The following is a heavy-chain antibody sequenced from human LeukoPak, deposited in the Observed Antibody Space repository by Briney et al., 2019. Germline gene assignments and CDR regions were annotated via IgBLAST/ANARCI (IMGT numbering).Heavy chain of an antibody. D-gene: IGHD3-22*01. CDR2: IYPGDSDT. V-gene: IGHV5-51*01. CDR3: ARGYYDSSGYYCLYFDY. Sequence: GESLKISCKGSGYSFTSYWIGWVRQMPGKGLEWMGIIYPGDSDTRYSPSFQGQVTISADKSISTAYLQWSSLKASDTAMSYCARGYYDSSGYYCLYFDYWGQGTLVTVSS. J-gene: IGHJ4*02. CDR1: GYSFTSYW.